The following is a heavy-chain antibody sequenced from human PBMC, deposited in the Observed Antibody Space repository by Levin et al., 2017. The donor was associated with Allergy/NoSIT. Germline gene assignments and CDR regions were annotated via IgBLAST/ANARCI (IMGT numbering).Heavy chain of an antibody. CDR1: GGSFSGSY. CDR2: INHSGST. Sequence: HSQTLSLTCAVYGGSFSGSYWSWIRQPPGKGLEWIGEINHSGSTNYNPSLKSRVTISVDTSKNQFSLKLSSVTAADTAVYYCARGMVVAATPNFDYWGQGTLVTVSS. CDR3: ARGMVVAATPNFDY. J-gene: IGHJ4*02. V-gene: IGHV4-34*01. D-gene: IGHD2-15*01.